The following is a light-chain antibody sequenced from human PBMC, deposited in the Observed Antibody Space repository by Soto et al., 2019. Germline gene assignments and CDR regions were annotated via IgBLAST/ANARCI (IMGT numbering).Light chain of an antibody. Sequence: DIQMTQSPSPLSASVGDRVTITCRASQSISNSLNWYQQKPGKAPKLLIFGASSLQSGVPSRFSGSGSGTDLALTMISLQPEDCATYYCQQSYSTPWTFGQGTKVQIK. CDR3: QQSYSTPWT. V-gene: IGKV1-39*01. CDR2: GAS. J-gene: IGKJ1*01. CDR1: QSISNS.